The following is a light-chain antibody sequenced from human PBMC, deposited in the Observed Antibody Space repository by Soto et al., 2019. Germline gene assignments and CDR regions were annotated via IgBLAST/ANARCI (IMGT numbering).Light chain of an antibody. CDR1: SSNIGITS. CDR3: GTWDSSLSADV. Sequence: QSVLTQPPSVSAAPGQKVTISCSGSSSNIGITSVSWYQQLPEAAPKLLIYENDKRPSGIPDRFSGSKSGTSATLGITGFQTGDEADYYCGTWDSSLSADVFGTGTKVTVL. J-gene: IGLJ1*01. V-gene: IGLV1-51*02. CDR2: END.